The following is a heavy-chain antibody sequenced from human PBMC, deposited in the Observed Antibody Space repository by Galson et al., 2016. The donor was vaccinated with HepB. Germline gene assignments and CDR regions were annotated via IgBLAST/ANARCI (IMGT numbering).Heavy chain of an antibody. Sequence: SLRLSCAASGFTFSSYAMTWVRQAPGKGLEWVSVITSGGSTYYAASVKGRFTISRDNSKNTLYVQMNNLGAEDTAVYYCAKDSPYSSGWSTYWGQGTLVTVSS. CDR3: AKDSPYSSGWSTY. CDR2: ITSGGST. J-gene: IGHJ4*02. D-gene: IGHD6-19*01. V-gene: IGHV3-23*01. CDR1: GFTFSSYA.